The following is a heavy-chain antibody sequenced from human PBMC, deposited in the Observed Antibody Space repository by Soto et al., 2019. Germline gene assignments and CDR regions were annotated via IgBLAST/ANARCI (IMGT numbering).Heavy chain of an antibody. V-gene: IGHV4-59*01. CDR2: MYNTGST. CDR1: GGSISSYY. Sequence: PSETLSLSCTVSGGSISSYYWSWIRQPPGKGLEWIGYMYNTGSTIYNPSRKSRVTISVDTSKNQFSLKLNSVTAADTAVYYCARDLWGYCGADCYPLDVWGQGTTVTVSS. D-gene: IGHD2-21*02. J-gene: IGHJ6*02. CDR3: ARDLWGYCGADCYPLDV.